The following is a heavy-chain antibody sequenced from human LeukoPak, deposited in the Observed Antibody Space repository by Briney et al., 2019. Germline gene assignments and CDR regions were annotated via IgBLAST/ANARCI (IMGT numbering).Heavy chain of an antibody. V-gene: IGHV3-30*18. CDR3: GKHDSASDY. CDR2: ISYDGSNK. D-gene: IGHD1-26*01. CDR1: GFTFSSYA. Sequence: PGRSLRLSCAASGFTFSSYAMHWVRQTPGKGLEWVAVISYDGSNKYYTGSVKGRFTISRDNSKNTLYLQMNSLRAEDTAVYYCGKHDSASDYWGQGTLVTVSS. J-gene: IGHJ4*02.